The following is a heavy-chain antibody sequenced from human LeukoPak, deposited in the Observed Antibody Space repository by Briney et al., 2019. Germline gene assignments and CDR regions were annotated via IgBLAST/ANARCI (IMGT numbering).Heavy chain of an antibody. D-gene: IGHD6-13*01. Sequence: GGSLRLSCAASGFTFSGYSMNWVRQAPGKGLEWVSYISSSGSTIYYADSVKGRFTISRDNSKNTLYLQMNSLRAEDTAVYYCANHPAAIAAAGKWDFDYWGQGTLVTVSS. V-gene: IGHV3-48*01. CDR1: GFTFSGYS. CDR2: ISSSGSTI. CDR3: ANHPAAIAAAGKWDFDY. J-gene: IGHJ4*02.